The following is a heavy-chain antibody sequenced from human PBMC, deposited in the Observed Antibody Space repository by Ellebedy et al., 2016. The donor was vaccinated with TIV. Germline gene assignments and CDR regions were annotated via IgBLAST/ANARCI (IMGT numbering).Heavy chain of an antibody. CDR3: ARDPEGAYYYGSAKFDY. J-gene: IGHJ4*02. Sequence: ASVKVSCXASGYTFTSHIIHWVRRAPGQRLEWLGWINAGNGHTKYSQKFQGRVTITRDTSASTVYVEMSSLRSEDTAVFYCARDPEGAYYYGSAKFDYWGQGTLVTVSS. V-gene: IGHV1-3*01. D-gene: IGHD3-10*01. CDR1: GYTFTSHI. CDR2: INAGNGHT.